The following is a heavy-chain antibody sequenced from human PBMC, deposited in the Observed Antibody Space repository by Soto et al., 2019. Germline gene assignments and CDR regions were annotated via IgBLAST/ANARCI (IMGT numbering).Heavy chain of an antibody. J-gene: IGHJ4*02. CDR2: ISYDGSNK. D-gene: IGHD5-18*01. CDR1: GFTFSSYA. CDR3: ARDGKNTAMVFYY. V-gene: IGHV3-30-3*01. Sequence: PGGSLRLSCAASGFTFSSYAMHWVRQAPGKGLEWVAVISYDGSNKYYADSVKGRFTISRDNSKNTLYLQMNSLRAEDTAVYYCARDGKNTAMVFYYWGQGTLVTVPQ.